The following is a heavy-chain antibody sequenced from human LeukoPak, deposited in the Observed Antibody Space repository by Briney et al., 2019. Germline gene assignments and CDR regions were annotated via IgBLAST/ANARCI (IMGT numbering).Heavy chain of an antibody. J-gene: IGHJ4*02. CDR1: GFTFSSYP. D-gene: IGHD3-16*02. Sequence: GGSLRLSCAASGFTFSSYPMRWVRQAPGKGLEWVSAISGSGGSIYYADSVKGQVTISSDNAKNSLYLQMNSRRAEDTAVYYCARDMLIAFGGVIERDYWGQGTLVTVSS. CDR3: ARDMLIAFGGVIERDY. CDR2: ISGSGGSI. V-gene: IGHV3-23*01.